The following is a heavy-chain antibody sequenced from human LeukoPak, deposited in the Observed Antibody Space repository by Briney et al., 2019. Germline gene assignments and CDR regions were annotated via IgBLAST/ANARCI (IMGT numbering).Heavy chain of an antibody. J-gene: IGHJ4*02. CDR2: IYPGDSET. D-gene: IGHD3-16*01. CDR3: ATGYTFGFLPYFDY. V-gene: IGHV5-51*01. Sequence: GESLKISCKGSGYNFISYWIGWVRQMPGKGLEWMRIIYPGDSETRYSPSFQSQVTISTDKSITTAYLQWTSLRASDTAMYYCATGYTFGFLPYFDYWGKGTLVTVSS. CDR1: GYNFISYW.